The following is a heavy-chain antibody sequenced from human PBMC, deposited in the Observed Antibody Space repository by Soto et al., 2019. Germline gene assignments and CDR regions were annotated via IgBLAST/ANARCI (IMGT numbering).Heavy chain of an antibody. CDR2: IYYSGST. V-gene: IGHV4-59*01. J-gene: IGHJ4*02. D-gene: IGHD1-26*01. Sequence: QVQLQESGPGLVKPSETLSLTCTVSGGSISSYYWSWIRQPPGKGLEWIGYIYYSGSTNYNPSLKSRVTISVDTSKNQFSLKLSSVTSADTAVYYCANLPRVGASYWGQGTLVTVSS. CDR3: ANLPRVGASY. CDR1: GGSISSYY.